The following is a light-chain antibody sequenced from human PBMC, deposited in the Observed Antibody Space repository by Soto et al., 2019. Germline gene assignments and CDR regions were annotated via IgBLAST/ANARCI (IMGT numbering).Light chain of an antibody. CDR3: HQYDNLSQT. CDR1: HDIRDH. Sequence: IQMTQSPSSLSASVGDRVTLTCQASHDIRDHLNWYQQKPGKPPKLLIYDASNLQTGVPSRFSGSGSGTDFTFTISSLQPEDSATYCCHQYDNLSQTFGPGTKVDIK. CDR2: DAS. J-gene: IGKJ3*01. V-gene: IGKV1-33*01.